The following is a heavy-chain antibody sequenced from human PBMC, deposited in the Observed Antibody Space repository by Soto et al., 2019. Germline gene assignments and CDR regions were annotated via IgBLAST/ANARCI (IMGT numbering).Heavy chain of an antibody. CDR3: ARDIYNSSGYYYPYYFEY. D-gene: IGHD3-22*01. V-gene: IGHV1-18*01. CDR1: GYTFSSYG. Sequence: QVQLVQSGPEVKNPGASVKVSCKASGYTFSSYGMSWVRQAPGQGPEWMGWISAYIGNTNYAKKFQGSVSMTRDTSTNTGYMELRRLRSDDTAVYYCARDIYNSSGYYYPYYFEYWGQGTLVTVAS. J-gene: IGHJ4*02. CDR2: ISAYIGNT.